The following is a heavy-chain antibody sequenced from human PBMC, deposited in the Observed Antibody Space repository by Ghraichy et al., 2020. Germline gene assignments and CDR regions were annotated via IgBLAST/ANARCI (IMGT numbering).Heavy chain of an antibody. V-gene: IGHV3-23*01. Sequence: ETLSLTCAASGFTFSSYAMSWVRQAPGKGLEWVSAISGSGGSTYYADSVKGRFTISRDNSKNTLYLQMNSLRAEDAAVYYCAKDSSQKLGDFDYWGQGTLVTVSS. CDR3: AKDSSQKLGDFDY. CDR1: GFTFSSYA. CDR2: ISGSGGST. D-gene: IGHD7-27*01. J-gene: IGHJ4*02.